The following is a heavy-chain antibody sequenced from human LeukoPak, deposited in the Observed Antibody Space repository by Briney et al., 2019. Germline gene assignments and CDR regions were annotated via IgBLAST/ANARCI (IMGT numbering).Heavy chain of an antibody. D-gene: IGHD6-19*01. CDR3: ASGIAVAGLDPFDY. V-gene: IGHV4-38-2*02. CDR2: IYHSGST. J-gene: IGHJ4*02. Sequence: SETLSLTCTVSGYSISSGYYWGWIRQPPGKGPEWIGSIYHSGSTYYNPSLKSRVTISVDTSKNQFSLKLSSVTAADTAVYYCASGIAVAGLDPFDYWGQGTLVTVSS. CDR1: GYSISSGYY.